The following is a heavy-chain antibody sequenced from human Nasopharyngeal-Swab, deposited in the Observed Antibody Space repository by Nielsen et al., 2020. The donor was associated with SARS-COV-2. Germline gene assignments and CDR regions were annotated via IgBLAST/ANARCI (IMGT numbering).Heavy chain of an antibody. J-gene: IGHJ4*02. D-gene: IGHD4-17*01. Sequence: WIRQPPGKGLEWVSYISSSSSYTNYADSVKGRFTISRDNAKNSLYLQMNSLRAEDTAVYYCAKPLYGDSPFDYWGQGTLVTVSS. CDR3: AKPLYGDSPFDY. V-gene: IGHV3-11*06. CDR2: ISSSSSYT.